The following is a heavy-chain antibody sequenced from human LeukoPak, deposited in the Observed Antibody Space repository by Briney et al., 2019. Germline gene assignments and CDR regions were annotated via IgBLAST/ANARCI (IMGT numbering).Heavy chain of an antibody. D-gene: IGHD2-15*01. CDR1: GGTFSSYA. J-gene: IGHJ5*02. V-gene: IGHV1-69*13. CDR2: IIPLFGTA. CDR3: AREYCSGGSCYPDVLSNWFDP. Sequence: SVKVSCKASGGTFSSYAISWVRQAPGQGLEWMGGIIPLFGTANYAQKFQGRVTITADESTSTAYMELSSLRSEDTAVYYCAREYCSGGSCYPDVLSNWFDPWGQGTLVTVSS.